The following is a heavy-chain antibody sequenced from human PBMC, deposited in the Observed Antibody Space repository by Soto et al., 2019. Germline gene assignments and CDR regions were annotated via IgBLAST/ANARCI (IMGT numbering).Heavy chain of an antibody. CDR3: ARAIGPTIFDY. Sequence: SLRLSCSASGFTFSSYDMHWVRRGPGKGLEWVSAIGTAGDTNYAGSVKGRFTISRENAKNSLYLQMNSLRAGDTAIYFCARAIGPTIFDYWGQGTLVTVYS. V-gene: IGHV3-13*04. J-gene: IGHJ4*02. CDR2: IGTAGDT. CDR1: GFTFSSYD. D-gene: IGHD3-22*01.